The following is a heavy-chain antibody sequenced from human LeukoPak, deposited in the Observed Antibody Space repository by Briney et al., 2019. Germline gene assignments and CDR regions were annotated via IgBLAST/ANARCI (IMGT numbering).Heavy chain of an antibody. D-gene: IGHD1-26*01. V-gene: IGHV4-59*08. Sequence: SETLSLTCTVSGGSISSYYWSWIRQPPGKGLEWIGYIYYSGSTNYNPSLKSRVTISVDTSKNQFSLKLSSVTAADTAVYYCARPMVGAAWDAFDIWGQGTMVTVSS. CDR2: IYYSGST. CDR3: ARPMVGAAWDAFDI. CDR1: GGSISSYY. J-gene: IGHJ3*02.